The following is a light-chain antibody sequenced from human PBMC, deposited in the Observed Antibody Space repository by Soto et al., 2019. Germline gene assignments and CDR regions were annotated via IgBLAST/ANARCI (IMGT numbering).Light chain of an antibody. J-gene: IGKJ1*01. Sequence: EIVLTQSPGTLSLSPGERATLSCRASQSFSSSYLAWYQQKPGQAPRLLIYCASSRATGIPDRFSASGSGTDFTLTISRLEPEDFAVYYCQQYDNSPWTFGQGTKVDI. CDR3: QQYDNSPWT. CDR2: CAS. CDR1: QSFSSSY. V-gene: IGKV3-20*01.